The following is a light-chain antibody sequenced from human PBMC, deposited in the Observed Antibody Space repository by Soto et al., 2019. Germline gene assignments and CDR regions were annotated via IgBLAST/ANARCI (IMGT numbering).Light chain of an antibody. Sequence: QSALTQPASVSGSPGQSITISCTGTSSDVGAYNYVSWYQQHPVKAPKLIIYEVNNRPSGVSNRFSGSKSGNTASLTISGLQAEEEADYYCSSHTRSSTYVFGPGTKVTVL. CDR3: SSHTRSSTYV. CDR2: EVN. J-gene: IGLJ1*01. CDR1: SSDVGAYNY. V-gene: IGLV2-14*01.